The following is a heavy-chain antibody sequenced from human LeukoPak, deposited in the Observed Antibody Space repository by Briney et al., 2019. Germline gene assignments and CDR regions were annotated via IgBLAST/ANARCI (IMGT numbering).Heavy chain of an antibody. CDR1: GFTFSSYW. CDR2: IKQDGSEK. J-gene: IGHJ4*02. D-gene: IGHD3-10*01. V-gene: IGHV3-7*01. CDR3: ARDMVRGVNPDY. Sequence: PGGSLTLSCAASGFTFSSYWMSWVRQAPGKGLEWVANIKQDGSEKYYVDSVKGRFTISRDNAKNSLYLQMNSVRAEDTAVYYCARDMVRGVNPDYWGQGTLVTDCS.